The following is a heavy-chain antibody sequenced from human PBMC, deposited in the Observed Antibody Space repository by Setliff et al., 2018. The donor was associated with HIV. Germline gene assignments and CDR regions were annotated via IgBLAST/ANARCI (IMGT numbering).Heavy chain of an antibody. V-gene: IGHV4-59*08. CDR2: FSHSGNS. Sequence: SETLSLTCSVSGASVSSHFWTWIRQPPGKGLEWIGSFSHSGNSVSNPSLKSRVTISIDRSKNQFSLKLSSVTAADTAVYYCARSTYYYGSGKGSGWFDPWGQGTLVTVSS. CDR3: ARSTYYYGSGKGSGWFDP. D-gene: IGHD3-10*01. J-gene: IGHJ5*02. CDR1: GASVSSHF.